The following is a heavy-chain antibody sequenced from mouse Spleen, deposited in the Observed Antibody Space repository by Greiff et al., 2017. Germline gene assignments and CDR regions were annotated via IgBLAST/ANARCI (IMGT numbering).Heavy chain of an antibody. CDR1: GFTFSSYA. Sequence: EVMLVESGGGLVKPGGSLKLSCAASGFTFSSYAMSWVRQSPEKRLEWVAEISSGGSYTYYPDTVTGRFTISRDNAKNTLYLEMSSLRSEDTAMYYCARELTGKDAMDYWGQGTSVTVSS. J-gene: IGHJ4*01. CDR2: ISSGGSYT. V-gene: IGHV5-9-4*01. CDR3: ARELTGKDAMDY. D-gene: IGHD4-1*01.